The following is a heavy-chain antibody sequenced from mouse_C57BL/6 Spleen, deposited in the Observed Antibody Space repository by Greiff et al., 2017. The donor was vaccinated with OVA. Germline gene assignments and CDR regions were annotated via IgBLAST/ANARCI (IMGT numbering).Heavy chain of an antibody. CDR1: GYTFTSYW. J-gene: IGHJ1*03. Sequence: QVQLQQSGAELVMPGASVKLSCKASGYTFTSYWMHWVKQRPGQGLEWIGEIDPSDSYTNYNQKFKGKSTLTVDKSSSTAYMQLSSLTSEDSAVYYCARITTVVDGYFDVWGTGTTVTVSS. CDR3: ARITTVVDGYFDV. V-gene: IGHV1-69*01. D-gene: IGHD1-1*01. CDR2: IDPSDSYT.